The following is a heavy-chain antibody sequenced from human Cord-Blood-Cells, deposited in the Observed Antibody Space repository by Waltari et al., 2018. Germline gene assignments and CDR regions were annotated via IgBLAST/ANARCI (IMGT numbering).Heavy chain of an antibody. CDR2: IWYDGSNK. J-gene: IGHJ4*02. D-gene: IGHD3-3*01. CDR1: GFTFSSFG. CDR3: ARGRLELDY. Sequence: QVQLVESGGGVVQPGRSLRLSWAASGFTFSSFGLHWVRQAPGKGLEWVAVIWYDGSNKYYADSVKGRFTISRDNSKNTLYLQMNSLRAEDTAVYYCARGRLELDYWGQGTLVTVSS. V-gene: IGHV3-33*01.